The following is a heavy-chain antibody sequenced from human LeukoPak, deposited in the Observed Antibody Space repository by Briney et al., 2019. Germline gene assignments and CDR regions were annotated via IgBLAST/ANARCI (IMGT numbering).Heavy chain of an antibody. CDR3: ARRLGTTEDFDY. Sequence: GESLKISCKVPGYSSTDYWIGWVRQMPGKGLEWMGIIYPADSDTKYSPSFQGQVTISADKSISTAYLQWSSLKASDTAMYYCARRLGTTEDFDYWGQGTLVTVSS. CDR1: GYSSTDYW. V-gene: IGHV5-51*01. J-gene: IGHJ4*02. D-gene: IGHD1-7*01. CDR2: IYPADSDT.